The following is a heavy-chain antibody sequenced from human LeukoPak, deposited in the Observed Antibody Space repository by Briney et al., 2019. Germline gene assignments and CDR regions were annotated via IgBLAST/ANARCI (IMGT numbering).Heavy chain of an antibody. CDR1: GFTFSIYA. D-gene: IGHD2-15*01. J-gene: IGHJ5*01. Sequence: PGGSLRLSCAAAGFTFSIYAMSWVRQAPGKGLEWVSAISGSGGSTYYADSVKGRFSIARDISQNTLYLQMTSMRAEETAVYYCAKDQGPVVAATADSWGHGTLVTVSS. CDR3: AKDQGPVVAATADS. CDR2: ISGSGGST. V-gene: IGHV3-23*01.